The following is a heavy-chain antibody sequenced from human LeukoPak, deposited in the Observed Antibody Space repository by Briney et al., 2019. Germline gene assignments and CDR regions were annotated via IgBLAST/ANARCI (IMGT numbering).Heavy chain of an antibody. CDR3: ARELESSGFTAFDI. J-gene: IGHJ3*02. D-gene: IGHD3-22*01. Sequence: PGRSLRPSCAASGFTFSSYAMHWVRQAPGKGLEWVAVISYDGSNKYYADSVKGRFTISRDNSKNTLYLQMNSLRAEDTAVYYCARELESSGFTAFDIWGQGTMVTVSS. CDR1: GFTFSSYA. V-gene: IGHV3-30*04. CDR2: ISYDGSNK.